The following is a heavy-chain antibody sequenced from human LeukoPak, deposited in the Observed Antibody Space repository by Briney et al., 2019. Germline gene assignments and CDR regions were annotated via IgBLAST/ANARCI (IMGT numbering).Heavy chain of an antibody. J-gene: IGHJ3*02. CDR1: GFTFSSYG. CDR3: ARGSTGYDSDAFDT. D-gene: IGHD5-12*01. V-gene: IGHV3-33*01. CDR2: IWYDGSNK. Sequence: GGSLRLSCAASGFTFSSYGMHWARQAPGKGLEWVAAIWYDGSNKYYADSVKGRFTISRDKSKNTLYLQMNSLRAEDTAVYHCARGSTGYDSDAFDTWGQGTMVTVSS.